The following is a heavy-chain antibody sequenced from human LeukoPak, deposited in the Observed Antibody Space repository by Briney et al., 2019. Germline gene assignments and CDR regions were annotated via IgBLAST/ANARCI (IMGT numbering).Heavy chain of an antibody. CDR2: IYYSGNT. D-gene: IGHD3-9*01. J-gene: IGHJ6*03. Sequence: SETLSLTCTVSGVSISSSNSYWGWIRQPPGKGLEWIGSIYYSGNTYYNPSLKSRVTMSVDTSKNQFSLKLSSVTAADTAVYYCARDRVVTIFKYYYMDVWGKGTTVTISS. CDR1: GVSISSSNSY. V-gene: IGHV4-39*07. CDR3: ARDRVVTIFKYYYMDV.